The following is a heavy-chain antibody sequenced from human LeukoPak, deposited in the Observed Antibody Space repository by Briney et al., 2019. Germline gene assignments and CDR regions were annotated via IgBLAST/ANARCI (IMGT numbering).Heavy chain of an antibody. V-gene: IGHV3-74*01. CDR3: ARVGRDSSGSAYYFDY. D-gene: IGHD3-22*01. J-gene: IGHJ4*02. CDR1: GGSISSSSYY. Sequence: ETLSLTCTVSGGSISSSSYYWGWVRQAPGKGLVWVSHIKTDGSSTNYAESVKGRFTISRDNAKNTVYLQMNSLRAEDTAVYYCARVGRDSSGSAYYFDYWGQGTLVTVSS. CDR2: IKTDGSST.